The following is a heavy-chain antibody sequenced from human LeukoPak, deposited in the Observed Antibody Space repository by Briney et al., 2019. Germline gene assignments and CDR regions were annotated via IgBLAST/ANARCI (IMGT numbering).Heavy chain of an antibody. CDR2: IYYSGST. V-gene: IGHV4-59*12. CDR1: GGSISSYY. CDR3: ARGRRSSGWYGY. Sequence: TSSETLSLTCTVSGGSISSYYWSWIRQPPGKGLEWIGYIYYSGSTNYNPSLKSRVTISVDTSKNQFSLKLSSVTAADTAVYYCARGRRSSGWYGYWGQGTLVTVSS. J-gene: IGHJ4*02. D-gene: IGHD6-19*01.